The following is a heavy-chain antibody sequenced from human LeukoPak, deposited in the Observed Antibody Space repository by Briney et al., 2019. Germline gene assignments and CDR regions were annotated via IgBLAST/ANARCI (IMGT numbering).Heavy chain of an antibody. Sequence: VASVKVSCKVSGYTLTELSMHWVRQAPGKGLEWMGGFDPEDGETIYAQKFQGRVTMTEDTSTDTAYMELSSLRSEDTAVYYCATAHYGGNYFDYWGQEPWSPSPQ. CDR1: GYTLTELS. D-gene: IGHD4-23*01. CDR2: FDPEDGET. V-gene: IGHV1-24*01. J-gene: IGHJ4*01. CDR3: ATAHYGGNYFDY.